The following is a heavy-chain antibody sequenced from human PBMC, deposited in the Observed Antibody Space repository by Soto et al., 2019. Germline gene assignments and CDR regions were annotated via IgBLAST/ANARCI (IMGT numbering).Heavy chain of an antibody. V-gene: IGHV3-53*02. CDR3: ATDLGGNDLLNTYYYGMDV. D-gene: IGHD1-1*01. CDR1: GFSVSDSS. J-gene: IGHJ6*02. CDR2: FYRGGST. Sequence: EVQLVETGGGLIQPGGSLRLSCEVSGFSVSDSSMSWVRQAPGKGLEWVSVFYRGGSTDYADSVKGRGTVSRDTFKNTLFLQMDSLTVEDTAVYLCATDLGGNDLLNTYYYGMDVWGRGTTVTVS.